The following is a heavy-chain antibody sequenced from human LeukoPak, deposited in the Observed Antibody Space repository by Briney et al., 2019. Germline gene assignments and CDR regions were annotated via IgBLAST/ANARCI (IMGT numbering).Heavy chain of an antibody. CDR3: ARDVHSGSYYFDY. CDR2: IYYTGST. V-gene: IGHV4-39*07. D-gene: IGHD1-26*01. CDR1: GGSISSSNYY. J-gene: IGHJ4*02. Sequence: PSEALSLTCTVSGGSISSSNYYWGWIRQPPGEGLEWIGSIYYTGSTYYNPSLKSRITISVDTSKNQFSLKLSSVTAADTAVYYCARDVHSGSYYFDYWGQGTLVTVSS.